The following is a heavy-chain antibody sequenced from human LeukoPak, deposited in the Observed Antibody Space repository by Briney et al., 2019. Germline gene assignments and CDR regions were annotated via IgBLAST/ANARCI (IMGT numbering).Heavy chain of an antibody. D-gene: IGHD1-26*01. CDR3: ARDGGYYNRGFDS. CDR1: GYTFTTYY. V-gene: IGHV1-46*01. J-gene: IGHJ4*02. Sequence: ASVKVSCEASGYTFTTYYMHWVRQAPGQGLEWMGIINPSGGSTTYAQKFQDRVTMTRDTSTSTVYMELSSLRSEDTAVYYCARDGGYYNRGFDSWGQGTLVTVSS. CDR2: INPSGGST.